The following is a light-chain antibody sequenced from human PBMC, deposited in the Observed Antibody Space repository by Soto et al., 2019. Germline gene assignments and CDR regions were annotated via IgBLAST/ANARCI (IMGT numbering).Light chain of an antibody. CDR1: SSDVGGYNY. J-gene: IGLJ2*01. CDR3: SSYAGSTSVI. Sequence: QAVVTQPPSASGSPGQSVTISCTGTSSDVGGYNYVSWYQQHPGKAPKLMIYEVNKRPSGVPDRFSASKSGNTASLTVSGLQAEDEADYYCSSYAGSTSVIFGGGTKLTVL. V-gene: IGLV2-8*01. CDR2: EVN.